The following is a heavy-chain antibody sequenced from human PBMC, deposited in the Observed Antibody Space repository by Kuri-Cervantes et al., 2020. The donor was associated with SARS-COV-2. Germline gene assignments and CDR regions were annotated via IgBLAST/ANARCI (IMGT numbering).Heavy chain of an antibody. V-gene: IGHV4-30-4*08. CDR2: IYYSGST. CDR3: ARRWGGYCSSTSCYYYYYGMDV. CDR1: GGSISSGDYY. J-gene: IGHJ6*02. Sequence: SETLSLTCTVSGGSISSGDYYWSWIRQPPGKGLEWIGYIYYSGSTYYNPSLKSRVTISVDTSKNQFSLKLSSVTATDTAVYYCARRWGGYCSSTSCYYYYYGMDVWGQGTTVTVSS. D-gene: IGHD2-2*01.